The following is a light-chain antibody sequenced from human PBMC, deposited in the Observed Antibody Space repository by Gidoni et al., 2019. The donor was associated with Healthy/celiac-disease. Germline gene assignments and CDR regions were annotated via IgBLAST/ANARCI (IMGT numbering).Light chain of an antibody. Sequence: QPALTQPVSVSGSPAQSITISCTGTSSDVGGYNYVPRYQQHPGKAPKLMIYEVSNRPSGGSNRFSGSKSGNTASLTISGLQAEDEADYYCSSYTSSSTVVFGGGTKLTVL. CDR3: SSYTSSSTVV. V-gene: IGLV2-14*01. J-gene: IGLJ2*01. CDR1: SSDVGGYNY. CDR2: EVS.